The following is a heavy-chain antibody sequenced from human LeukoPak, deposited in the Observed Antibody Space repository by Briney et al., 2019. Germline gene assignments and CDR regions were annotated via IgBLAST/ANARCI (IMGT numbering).Heavy chain of an antibody. CDR1: GGSISSHY. CDR3: ARGAYVWGSYRQGYFQH. Sequence: SETLSLTCTVSGGSISSHYWSWIRQPPGKGLEWIGYIYYSGSTNYNPSLKSRVTISVDTSKNQFSLKLSSVTAADTAVYYCARGAYVWGSYRQGYFQHWGQGTLVTVSS. V-gene: IGHV4-59*11. D-gene: IGHD3-16*02. J-gene: IGHJ1*01. CDR2: IYYSGST.